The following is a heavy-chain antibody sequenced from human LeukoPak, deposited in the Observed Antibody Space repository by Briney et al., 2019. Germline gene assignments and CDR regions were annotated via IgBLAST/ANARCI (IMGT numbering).Heavy chain of an antibody. Sequence: PGGSLRLSCVASGFTYKMYAMSWVRHAPGKRLEWVSTFSGPMETTYYAPSVRGRFTMSRDNSKNTLSLQMNSLRAEDTAVYYCAKGPSVWDWFDPWGQGTLVTVSS. D-gene: IGHD3-16*01. V-gene: IGHV3-23*01. J-gene: IGHJ5*02. CDR1: GFTYKMYA. CDR3: AKGPSVWDWFDP. CDR2: FSGPMETT.